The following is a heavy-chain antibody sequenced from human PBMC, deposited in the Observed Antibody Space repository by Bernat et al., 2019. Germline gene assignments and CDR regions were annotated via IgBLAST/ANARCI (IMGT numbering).Heavy chain of an antibody. CDR3: ARDGYYDFWSGYTYYFDY. D-gene: IGHD3-3*01. CDR1: GFTFSSYG. CDR2: IWYDGSNK. Sequence: QVQLVESGGGVVQPGRSLRLSCAASGFTFSSYGMHWVRPAPGKGLEWVAVIWYDGSNKYYGDSVTGRVTISRDNSKNTLYLQMNSLRAEDTAVYYCARDGYYDFWSGYTYYFDYWGQGTLVTVSS. V-gene: IGHV3-33*01. J-gene: IGHJ4*02.